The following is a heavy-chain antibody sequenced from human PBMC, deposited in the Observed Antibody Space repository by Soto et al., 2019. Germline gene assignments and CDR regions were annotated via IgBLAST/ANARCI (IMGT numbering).Heavy chain of an antibody. CDR2: IYSGGRT. CDR1: GFTVSSND. D-gene: IGHD2-2*01. Sequence: GGSLRLSCTASGFTVSSNDMSWVRQAPGKGLEWVSVIYSGGRTDYADSVKGRFTISRDNSKNTLYLQMNSLRSEDTAVYYCVRDLKHCVSTSCYSPGDYWGQGTLVTVSS. CDR3: VRDLKHCVSTSCYSPGDY. J-gene: IGHJ4*02. V-gene: IGHV3-53*05.